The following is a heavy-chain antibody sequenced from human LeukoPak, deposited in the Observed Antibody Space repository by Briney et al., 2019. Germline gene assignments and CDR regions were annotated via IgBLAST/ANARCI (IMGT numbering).Heavy chain of an antibody. J-gene: IGHJ4*02. CDR1: GLNLDDSA. CDR2: ISADGGST. V-gene: IGHV3-43*02. Sequence: GGSLRLPCVASGLNLDDSAMHWVRQAPGKGLEWVSLISADGGSTFSADSVKGRFSISRDNSKNSLYLQMNSLRSEDTAMYYCAKESGKFDYWGQRTLVAVSS. CDR3: AKESGKFDY.